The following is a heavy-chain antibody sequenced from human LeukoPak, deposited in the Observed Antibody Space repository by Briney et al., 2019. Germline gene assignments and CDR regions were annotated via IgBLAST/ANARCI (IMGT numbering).Heavy chain of an antibody. Sequence: GGSLRLSCAASGFTFSSFWMSWVRQAPGKGLEWVANINQDGSGKYFVDSVKGRFTISRDNAKNSLYPQMNSLRAEDTAVYYCARGVSGEPWGQGTLVTVSS. D-gene: IGHD1-14*01. CDR3: ARGVSGEP. CDR1: GFTFSSFW. CDR2: INQDGSGK. V-gene: IGHV3-7*01. J-gene: IGHJ5*02.